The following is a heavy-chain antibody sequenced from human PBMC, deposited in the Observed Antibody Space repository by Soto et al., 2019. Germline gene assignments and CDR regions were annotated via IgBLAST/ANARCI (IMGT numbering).Heavy chain of an antibody. J-gene: IGHJ5*02. CDR1: GFSLSTSGVG. V-gene: IGHV2-5*02. Sequence: QITLKESGPTRVKPTQTLTLTCTFSGFSLSTSGVGVGWIRPPPGKALEWLALIYWDDDKRYSPSLKSRLTITKDTSKDQVVLTMTNMDPVDTATYYCAHRHPENWFDPWGQGTLVTVSS. CDR2: IYWDDDK. CDR3: AHRHPENWFDP.